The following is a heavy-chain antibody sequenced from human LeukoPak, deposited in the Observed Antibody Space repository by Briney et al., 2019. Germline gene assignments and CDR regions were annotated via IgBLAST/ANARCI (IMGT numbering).Heavy chain of an antibody. J-gene: IGHJ4*02. V-gene: IGHV1-69*13. CDR1: GGTFSSYA. CDR2: IIPIFGTA. Sequence: VASVKVSSKASGGTFSSYAISWVRQAPGQGLEWMGGIIPIFGTANYAQKFQGRVTITADESTSTAYMELSSLRSEDTAVYYCARDLTYIGGSPAGDYWGQGTLVTVSS. D-gene: IGHD1-26*01. CDR3: ARDLTYIGGSPAGDY.